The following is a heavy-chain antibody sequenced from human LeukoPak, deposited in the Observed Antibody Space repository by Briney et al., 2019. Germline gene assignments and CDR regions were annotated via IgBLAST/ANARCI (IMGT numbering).Heavy chain of an antibody. J-gene: IGHJ4*02. CDR1: GGSFSGYY. Sequence: SETLSLTCAVYGGSFSGYYWSWIRQPPGKRLEWIGEINHSGSTNYNPSLKSRVTISVDTSKNQFSLKLSSVATADTAVYYCAIQACRLRPFDYWGQGTLVTVSS. CDR2: INHSGST. V-gene: IGHV4-34*01. CDR3: AIQACRLRPFDY. D-gene: IGHD4-17*01.